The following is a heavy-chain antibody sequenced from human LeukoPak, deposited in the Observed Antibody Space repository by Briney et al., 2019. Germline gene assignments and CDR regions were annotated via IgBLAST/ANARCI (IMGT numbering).Heavy chain of an antibody. CDR1: GGSFSGYY. V-gene: IGHV4-34*01. CDR3: ANGNYYDSSGYNPPFDY. D-gene: IGHD3-22*01. CDR2: INHSGST. J-gene: IGHJ4*02. Sequence: PSETLSLTCAVYGGSFSGYYWSWIRQPPGKGLEWIGEINHSGSTNYNPSLKSRVTISVDTSKNQFSLKLSSVTAADTAVYDCANGNYYDSSGYNPPFDYWGQGTLVTVSS.